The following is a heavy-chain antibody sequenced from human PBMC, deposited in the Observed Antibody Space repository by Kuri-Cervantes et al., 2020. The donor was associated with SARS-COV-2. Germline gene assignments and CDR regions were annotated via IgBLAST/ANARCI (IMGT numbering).Heavy chain of an antibody. V-gene: IGHV3-15*01. J-gene: IGHJ3*02. CDR2: IKSKTDGGTT. D-gene: IGHD1-26*01. Sequence: GESLKISCAASGFTFSNAWMSWVRQAPGKGLEWVGRIKSKTDGGTTDYAAPVKGRFTISRDNSKNTLYLQMNSLRAEDTAVYYCAKGMKVGILAAFDIWGQGTMVTVSS. CDR1: GFTFSNAW. CDR3: AKGMKVGILAAFDI.